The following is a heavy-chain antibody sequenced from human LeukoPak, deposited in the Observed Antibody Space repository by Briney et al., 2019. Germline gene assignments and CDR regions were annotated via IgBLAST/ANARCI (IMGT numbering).Heavy chain of an antibody. Sequence: PGESLKISCKGSGYSFTSYWIGWVRPMPGKGLGWMGIIYPGDSDTRYSPSFQGQVTISADKSISTAYLQWSSLKASDTAMYYCAASPPGYSSGWYYFDYWGQGTLVTVSS. CDR1: GYSFTSYW. CDR3: AASPPGYSSGWYYFDY. J-gene: IGHJ4*02. V-gene: IGHV5-51*01. CDR2: IYPGDSDT. D-gene: IGHD6-19*01.